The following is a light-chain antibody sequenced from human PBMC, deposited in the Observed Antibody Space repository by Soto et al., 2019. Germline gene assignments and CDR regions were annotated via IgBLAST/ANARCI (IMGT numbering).Light chain of an antibody. V-gene: IGLV1-44*01. Sequence: QSVLTQPPSASSTPVQTVTISCSGSTSNIGTFYVYWYQHLPGTAPKLLIYSNNQRPSGVPDRFSGSKSGTSASLAISGLQSEDEGDYYCAAWDDSLNGYVFGTGTKVTVL. CDR3: AAWDDSLNGYV. J-gene: IGLJ1*01. CDR1: TSNIGTFY. CDR2: SNN.